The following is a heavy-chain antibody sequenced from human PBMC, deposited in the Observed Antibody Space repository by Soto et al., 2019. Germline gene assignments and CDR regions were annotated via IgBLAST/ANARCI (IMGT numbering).Heavy chain of an antibody. V-gene: IGHV4-59*01. J-gene: IGHJ4*02. CDR2: IYYSGST. CDR1: GGSISSYY. Sequence: SETLSLTCTVSGGSISSYYWSWIRQPPGKGLEWIGYIYYSGSTNYNPSLKSRVTISVDTSKNQFSLKLSSVTAADTAVYYCARVAAAAGTNAYYFDYWGQGTLVTVSS. D-gene: IGHD6-13*01. CDR3: ARVAAAAGTNAYYFDY.